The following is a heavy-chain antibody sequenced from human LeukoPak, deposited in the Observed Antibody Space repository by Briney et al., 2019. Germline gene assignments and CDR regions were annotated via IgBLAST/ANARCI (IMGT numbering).Heavy chain of an antibody. CDR1: GFTFSSYG. CDR3: ARDAGEDHDY. Sequence: QPGRSLRLSCAASGFTFSSYGMHWVRQAPGKGLEWVAVISYDGSNKYYADSVKGRFTISRDNSKNTLYLQTNSLRAEDTAVYYCARDAGEDHDYWGQGTLVTVSS. V-gene: IGHV3-30*03. D-gene: IGHD3-10*01. J-gene: IGHJ4*02. CDR2: ISYDGSNK.